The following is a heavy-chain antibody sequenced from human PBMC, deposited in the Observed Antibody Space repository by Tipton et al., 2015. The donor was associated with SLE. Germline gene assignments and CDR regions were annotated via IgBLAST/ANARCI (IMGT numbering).Heavy chain of an antibody. CDR2: INPNSGGT. D-gene: IGHD2-21*01. V-gene: IGHV1-2*02. CDR3: ARATREGAIPQYFQH. Sequence: QVQLVQSGAEVKKPGASVKVSCKASGYTFTGYYMHWVRQAPGQGLEWMGWINPNSGGTNYAQKFQGRVTMTRDTSISTAYMELSRLRSDDTAVYYCARATREGAIPQYFQHWGQGTLVTVSS. J-gene: IGHJ1*01. CDR1: GYTFTGYY.